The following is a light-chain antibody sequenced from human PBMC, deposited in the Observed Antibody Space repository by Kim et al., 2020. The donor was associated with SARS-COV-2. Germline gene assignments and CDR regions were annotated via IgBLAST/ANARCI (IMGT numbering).Light chain of an antibody. V-gene: IGKV3-20*01. CDR1: QRVSNDY. CDR3: QQYGSSPET. J-gene: IGKJ1*01. Sequence: SPGERAALFCRASQRVSNDYLAWYQQKPGKAPRLLIYGASSRATGIPDRFSGSGSGTDFTLTISRLETEDIAMYYCQQYGSSPETFGQGTKVDIK. CDR2: GAS.